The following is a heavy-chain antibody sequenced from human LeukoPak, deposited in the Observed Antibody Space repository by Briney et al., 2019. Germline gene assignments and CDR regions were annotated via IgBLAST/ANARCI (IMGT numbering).Heavy chain of an antibody. CDR2: IYYSGST. V-gene: IGHV4-59*12. J-gene: IGHJ5*02. CDR1: GGSISSYY. Sequence: PSETLSLTCTVSGGSISSYYWSWIRQPPGKGLEWIGYIYYSGSTNYNPSLKSRVTISVDTSKNQFSLKLSSVTAADTAVYYCARRSHRGIAAAPFDPWGQGTLVTVSS. D-gene: IGHD6-13*01. CDR3: ARRSHRGIAAAPFDP.